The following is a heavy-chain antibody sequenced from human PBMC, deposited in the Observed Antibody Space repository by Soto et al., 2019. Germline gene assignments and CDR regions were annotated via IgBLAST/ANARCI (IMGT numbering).Heavy chain of an antibody. CDR2: INRDGSVK. D-gene: IGHD6-13*01. Sequence: GGSLRLSCAASGYTFGNYWLSWVRQAPGKGLEWVANINRDGSVKHYVDSVEGRFTISRDNAKNSLYLQMNSLRAEDTAVYYCASPGKSSHWCYEHWGRGTLVTVSS. CDR1: GYTFGNYW. J-gene: IGHJ1*01. CDR3: ASPGKSSHWCYEH. V-gene: IGHV3-7*01.